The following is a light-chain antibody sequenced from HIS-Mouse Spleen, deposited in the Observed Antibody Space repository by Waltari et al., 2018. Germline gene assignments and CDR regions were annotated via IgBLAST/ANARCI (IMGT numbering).Light chain of an antibody. CDR2: EGS. J-gene: IGLJ1*01. Sequence: QSALTQPASVSGSPGQSITISCTGTISDVGRYKLVSGYQQHPGKAPKLMIYEGSKRPSGVSNRFSGSKSGNTASLTISGLQAEDEADYYCCSYAGSRNVFGTGTKVTVL. V-gene: IGLV2-23*03. CDR3: CSYAGSRNV. CDR1: ISDVGRYKL.